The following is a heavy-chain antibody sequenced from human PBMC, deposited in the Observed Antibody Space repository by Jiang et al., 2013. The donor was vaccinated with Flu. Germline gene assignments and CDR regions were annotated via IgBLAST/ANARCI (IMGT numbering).Heavy chain of an antibody. J-gene: IGHJ4*02. V-gene: IGHV3-48*03. CDR1: GFTFSTYE. CDR2: ISNSGGSI. CDR3: ASYGSGTWRTNFDY. Sequence: VQLLESGGGLVQPGGSLRLSCVVSGFTFSTYEMNWVRQAPGKGLEWVSYISNSGGSIYYADSVKGRFTISRDNAKNSLYLQMNSLRAEDTAVYYCASYGSGTWRTNFDYWGQGTLVTVSS. D-gene: IGHD3-10*01.